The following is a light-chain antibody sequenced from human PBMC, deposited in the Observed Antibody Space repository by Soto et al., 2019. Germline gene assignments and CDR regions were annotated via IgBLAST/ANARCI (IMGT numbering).Light chain of an antibody. J-gene: IGLJ2*01. V-gene: IGLV2-23*03. CDR1: SSDVGSYNL. CDR3: CSYAGSRTFLNVV. Sequence: QSALTQPASVSGSPGQSITISCTGTSSDVGSYNLVSWYQQHPGKAPKLMIYEGSKRPSGVSNRFSGSKSGNTASLTISGLQAEDEADYYCCSYAGSRTFLNVVFGGGTKLTVL. CDR2: EGS.